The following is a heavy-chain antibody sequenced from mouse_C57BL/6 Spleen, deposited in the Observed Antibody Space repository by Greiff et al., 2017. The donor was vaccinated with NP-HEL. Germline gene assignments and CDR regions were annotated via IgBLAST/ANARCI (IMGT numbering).Heavy chain of an antibody. D-gene: IGHD1-1*01. V-gene: IGHV1-63*01. CDR3: AREDYYGLDY. J-gene: IGHJ2*01. Sequence: QVQLQQSGAELVRPGTSVKMSCKASGYTFTNYWIGWAKQRPGHGLEWIGDIYPGGGYTNYNEKFKGKAILTADKSSSTAYMQFSSLTSEDSAIYYCAREDYYGLDYWGQGTTLTVSS. CDR1: GYTFTNYW. CDR2: IYPGGGYT.